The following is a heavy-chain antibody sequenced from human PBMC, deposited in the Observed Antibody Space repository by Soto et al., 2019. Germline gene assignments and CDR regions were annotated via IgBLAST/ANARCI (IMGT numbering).Heavy chain of an antibody. CDR1: GFTFSSYT. J-gene: IGHJ4*02. Sequence: QVHLVESGGGVVQPGRSLRLSCAASGFTFSSYTMHWVRQAPGQGLEWMAVISSDGSNKYYADSVKGRFTISRDNSKNTLYLQMNSLRAEDTAVYFCAREQVEMATAFDDWGQGTLVTVSS. CDR2: ISSDGSNK. D-gene: IGHD2-15*01. CDR3: AREQVEMATAFDD. V-gene: IGHV3-30-3*01.